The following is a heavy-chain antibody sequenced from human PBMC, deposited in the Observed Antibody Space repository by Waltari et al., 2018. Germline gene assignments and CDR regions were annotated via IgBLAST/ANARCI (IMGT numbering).Heavy chain of an antibody. CDR2: VWYDGTDK. D-gene: IGHD2-15*01. CDR3: AREEVLSATFDH. Sequence: QVQLMESGGDVVQPGSSLRLSCEGSGFRFNEYAMQWVRQAPGKGLGWGGGVWYDGTDKKYSDSVKGRVTVSRDNSKNTLYLHMDTLRGEDTAVYFCAREEVLSATFDHWGRGTLVTVAS. J-gene: IGHJ4*02. V-gene: IGHV3-33*08. CDR1: GFRFNEYA.